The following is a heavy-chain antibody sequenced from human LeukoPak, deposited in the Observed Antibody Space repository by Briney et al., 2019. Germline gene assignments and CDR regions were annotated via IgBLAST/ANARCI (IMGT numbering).Heavy chain of an antibody. CDR1: GFTFSTYS. D-gene: IGHD3-10*01. Sequence: PGGSLRLSCAASGFTFSTYSMNWVRQAPGKGLEWVSSISSGNTYIYYADSLKGRFTISRDNARNSLYLQMNSQRAEDTAVYYCARDYGSGRWDYYMDVWGKGTTVTVSS. CDR2: ISSGNTYI. J-gene: IGHJ6*03. CDR3: ARDYGSGRWDYYMDV. V-gene: IGHV3-21*01.